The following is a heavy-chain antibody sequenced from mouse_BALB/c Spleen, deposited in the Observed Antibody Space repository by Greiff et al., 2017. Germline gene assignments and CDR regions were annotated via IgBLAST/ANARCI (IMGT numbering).Heavy chain of an antibody. CDR2: ISYSGST. D-gene: IGHD1-1*02. CDR3: ARGGSPYWYFDV. V-gene: IGHV3-2*02. CDR1: GYSITSDYA. Sequence: EVQLQQSGPGLVKPSQSLSLTCTVTGYSITSDYAWNWIRQFPGNKLEWMGYISYSGSTSYNPSLKSRISITRDTSKNQFFLQLNSVTTEDTATYYCARGGSPYWYFDVWGAGTTVT. J-gene: IGHJ1*01.